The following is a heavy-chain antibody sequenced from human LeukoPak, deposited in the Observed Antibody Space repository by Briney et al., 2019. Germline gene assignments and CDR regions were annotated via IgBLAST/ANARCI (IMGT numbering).Heavy chain of an antibody. V-gene: IGHV4-39*07. CDR2: IYHSGST. CDR3: ARVLGGAYCGGDCYSGCFDL. D-gene: IGHD2-21*02. J-gene: IGHJ2*01. Sequence: SETLSLTCTVSGGPISSSTYYWGWIRQPPGKGLEWIGYIYHSGSTYYNPSLKSRVTISVDRSKNQFSLKLSSVTAADTAVYYCARVLGGAYCGGDCYSGCFDLWGRGTLVTVSS. CDR1: GGPISSSTYY.